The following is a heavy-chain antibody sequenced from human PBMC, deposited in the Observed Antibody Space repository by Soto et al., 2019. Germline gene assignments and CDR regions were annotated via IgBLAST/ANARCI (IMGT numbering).Heavy chain of an antibody. Sequence: EVQLLESGGDLVQPGGSLRLSCAASGFTFSTYAMSWVRQAPGKGLEGVSAISGSGSSRFYADSAKGWFTISRDNSKNTLFLQLNSLRAEDTAVYYCAKELLRLGESLERYFDYWGQGTLVTVSS. V-gene: IGHV3-23*01. CDR3: AKELLRLGESLERYFDY. CDR1: GFTFSTYA. D-gene: IGHD3-10*01. CDR2: ISGSGSSR. J-gene: IGHJ4*02.